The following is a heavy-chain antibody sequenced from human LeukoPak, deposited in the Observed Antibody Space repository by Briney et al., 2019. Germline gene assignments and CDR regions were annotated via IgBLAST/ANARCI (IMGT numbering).Heavy chain of an antibody. CDR3: TSFTGYDHNSLY. Sequence: PGGSLRLSCVVSGCTVSNHQMTWVRQALGKGLEWVSIINEDGSTHYADSVNGRFIISRDNSKNALYLQMNGLRADDTAVYYCTSFTGYDHNSLYWGQGTLVTVSS. CDR2: INEDGST. V-gene: IGHV3-66*01. D-gene: IGHD5-12*01. CDR1: GCTVSNHQ. J-gene: IGHJ4*02.